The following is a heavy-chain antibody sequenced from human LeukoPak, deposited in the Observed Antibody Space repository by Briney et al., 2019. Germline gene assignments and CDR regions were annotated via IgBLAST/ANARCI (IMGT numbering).Heavy chain of an antibody. CDR2: ISPSGGST. V-gene: IGHV1-46*01. D-gene: IGHD6-19*01. J-gene: IGHJ4*02. Sequence: ASVKVSCKAFGYTFTSNYMHWVRQAPGQGPEWMGVISPSGGSTTYAQKFQGRVTLTRDMSTSTDYLELSSLRSEDTAVYYCARDSEAVAGTFDYWGQGTLVTVSS. CDR3: ARDSEAVAGTFDY. CDR1: GYTFTSNY.